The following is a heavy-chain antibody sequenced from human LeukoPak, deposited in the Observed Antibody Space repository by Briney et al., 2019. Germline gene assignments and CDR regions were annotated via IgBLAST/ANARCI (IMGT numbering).Heavy chain of an antibody. CDR1: GGSISSYY. J-gene: IGHJ6*03. D-gene: IGHD3/OR15-3a*01. Sequence: PETLSLTCTVSGGSISSYYWSWIRQPPGKGLDWIGYIYYSGSTNYNPSLKSRVTISVDTSKNQFSLKLSSVTAADTAVYYCAGRNYDFWTDYYYMDVWGKGTTVTVSS. CDR2: IYYSGST. CDR3: AGRNYDFWTDYYYMDV. V-gene: IGHV4-59*01.